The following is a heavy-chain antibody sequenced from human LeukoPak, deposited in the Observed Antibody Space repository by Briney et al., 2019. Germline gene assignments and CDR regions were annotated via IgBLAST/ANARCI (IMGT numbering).Heavy chain of an antibody. CDR2: ISYDGSNK. V-gene: IGHV3-30*18. Sequence: GRSLRLSCAASGFTFSSYGMHWVRQAPGKGLEWVAVISYDGSNKYYADSVKGRFTISRDNSKNTLYLQMNSLRAEDTAVYYCAKDEGDGMDVWGRGTTVTVSS. CDR1: GFTFSSYG. J-gene: IGHJ6*02. CDR3: AKDEGDGMDV.